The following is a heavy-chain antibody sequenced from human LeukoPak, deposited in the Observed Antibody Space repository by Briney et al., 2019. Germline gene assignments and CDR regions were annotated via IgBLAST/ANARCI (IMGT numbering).Heavy chain of an antibody. CDR2: ISGGGEGT. V-gene: IGHV3-23*01. CDR1: GFTFSNYA. Sequence: GGSLRLSCAASGFTFSNYAMNWVRQAPGKGLEWVSGISGGGEGTFYADSVKGRFTISRDISKSTLFLQMNSLRVEDTAVYYCARDRGDGYNDFDYWGQGTLVTVSS. J-gene: IGHJ4*02. CDR3: ARDRGDGYNDFDY. D-gene: IGHD5-24*01.